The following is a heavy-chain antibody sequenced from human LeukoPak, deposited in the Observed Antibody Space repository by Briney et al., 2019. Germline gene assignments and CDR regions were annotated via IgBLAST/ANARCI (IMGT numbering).Heavy chain of an antibody. CDR2: IYYSGST. D-gene: IGHD1-14*01. J-gene: IGHJ4*02. V-gene: IGHV4-4*02. Sequence: SGTLSLTCAVSSGSIFSSNWWSWVRQPPGKGLEWIGNIYYSGSTYYNPSLKSRVSISVDTSKNQFSLKLTSVTAADTAVYYCARAPEYGLYYFDYWGQGTLVTVSS. CDR3: ARAPEYGLYYFDY. CDR1: SGSIFSSNW.